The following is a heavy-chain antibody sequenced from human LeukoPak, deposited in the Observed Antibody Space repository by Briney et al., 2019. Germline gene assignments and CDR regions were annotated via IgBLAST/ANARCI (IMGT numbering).Heavy chain of an antibody. D-gene: IGHD3-22*01. CDR3: ARGRFNYDVSGYSSFYY. CDR1: GFTFGDYA. Sequence: GGSLRLSCTASGFTFGDYAMSWVRKAPGKGLEWVGFIRSKAYGGTTEYAASVKGRFTISRDDSKSIAYLQMNSLRPEDTAVYYCARGRFNYDVSGYSSFYYWGQGTLVTVSS. CDR2: IRSKAYGGTT. V-gene: IGHV3-49*04. J-gene: IGHJ4*02.